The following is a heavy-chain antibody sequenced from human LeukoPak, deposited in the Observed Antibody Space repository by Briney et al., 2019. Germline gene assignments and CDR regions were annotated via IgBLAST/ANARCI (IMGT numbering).Heavy chain of an antibody. CDR1: GYTFNRYG. J-gene: IGHJ3*02. CDR3: ARRGRIVMVTAIPKDDAFDI. V-gene: IGHV1-18*01. CDR2: INTYNGNT. Sequence: ASVKVSCKASGYTFNRYGISWVRQAPGQGLEWMGWINTYNGNTNYVQKFQGRVTMTTDTSTSTAYMELRSLRSDDTAVYYCARRGRIVMVTAIPKDDAFDIWGQGTMVTVSS. D-gene: IGHD2-21*02.